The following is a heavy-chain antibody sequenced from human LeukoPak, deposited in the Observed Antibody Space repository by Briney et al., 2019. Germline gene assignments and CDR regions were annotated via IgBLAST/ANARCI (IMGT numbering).Heavy chain of an antibody. Sequence: PGGSLRLSCAASGFTFSDYYMSWIRQAPGKGLEWVSYISSSGSTIYYADSVKGRFTISRDNAKNSLYLQMNSLRAEDTAVYYCARDDEAGRLYYYYYGMDVWGQGTTVTVSS. CDR2: ISSSGSTI. CDR1: GFTFSDYY. V-gene: IGHV3-11*04. D-gene: IGHD6-13*01. CDR3: ARDDEAGRLYYYYYGMDV. J-gene: IGHJ6*02.